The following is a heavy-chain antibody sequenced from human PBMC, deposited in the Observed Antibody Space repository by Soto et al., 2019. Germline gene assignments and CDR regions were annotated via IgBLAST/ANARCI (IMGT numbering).Heavy chain of an antibody. CDR3: ARGSSFRGDFDI. V-gene: IGHV4-4*02. CDR2: IYHAGSP. D-gene: IGHD2-21*01. J-gene: IGHJ3*02. Sequence: LSRTCGVYGGSVISSSWWTWLRQSPGKGLEWIGEIYHAGSPNYNPSFQSRVIISLDKSKNTFSLRLTSVTAAAAAIYYCARGSSFRGDFDIWGQGTKVTV. CDR1: GGSVISSSW.